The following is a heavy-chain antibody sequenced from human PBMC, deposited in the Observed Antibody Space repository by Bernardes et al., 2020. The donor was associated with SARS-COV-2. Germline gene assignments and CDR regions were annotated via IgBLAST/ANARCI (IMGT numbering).Heavy chain of an antibody. Sequence: GSLRLSCAASGFTFSSYAMNWVRQAPGKGLEWVSSISGRGGTTFYADSVKGRFTVSRDNSKRMLYLQLNSPRAEDTAVYYCAEDSVDGGSGYYYGNYYGVDVWGHGSTVT. CDR2: ISGRGGTT. CDR3: AEDSVDGGSGYYYGNYYGVDV. CDR1: GFTFSSYA. J-gene: IGHJ6*02. D-gene: IGHD3-22*01. V-gene: IGHV3-23*01.